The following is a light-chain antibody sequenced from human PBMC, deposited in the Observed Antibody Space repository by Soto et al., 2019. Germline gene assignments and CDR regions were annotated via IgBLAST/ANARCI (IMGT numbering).Light chain of an antibody. CDR1: SSNIGSHT. Sequence: QSVLTQPPSASGTPGQRVTISCSGSSSNIGSHTVTWYQQVPGTAPKLLIFSHNQRPSGVPDRFSGSKSGTSASLAITGLQAEDEADYYCQSYDNSLSGWAFGGGTKVTVL. V-gene: IGLV1-44*01. CDR3: QSYDNSLSGWA. CDR2: SHN. J-gene: IGLJ2*01.